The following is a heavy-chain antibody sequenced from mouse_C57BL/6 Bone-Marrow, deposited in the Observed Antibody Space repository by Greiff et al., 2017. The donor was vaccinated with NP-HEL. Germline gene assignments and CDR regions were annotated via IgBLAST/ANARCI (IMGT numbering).Heavy chain of an antibody. CDR2: INPNNGGT. CDR3: ARSQPFYDGSSYEFAY. D-gene: IGHD1-1*01. CDR1: GYTFTDYY. V-gene: IGHV1-26*01. Sequence: EVQLQQSGPELVKPGASVKISCKASGYTFTDYYMNWVKQSHGKSLEWIGDINPNNGGTSYNQKFKGKATLTVDKSSSTAYMELRSLTSEDSAVYYCARSQPFYDGSSYEFAYWGQGTLVTVSA. J-gene: IGHJ3*01.